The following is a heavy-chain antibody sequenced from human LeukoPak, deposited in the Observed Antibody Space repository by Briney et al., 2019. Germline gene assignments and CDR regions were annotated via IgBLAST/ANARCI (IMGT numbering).Heavy chain of an antibody. Sequence: GGSLRLSCAASGFTFSIYWMSWVRQAPGKVPEWVSYIDARSGITYYADSVQGRFTISRDNAQESVFLQMNSLRADDTAVYYCARTYDFGRGPPGDAFDNWGPGTLVTVSS. D-gene: IGHD3-3*01. CDR2: IDARSGIT. CDR3: ARTYDFGRGPPGDAFDN. V-gene: IGHV3-48*01. J-gene: IGHJ3*02. CDR1: GFTFSIYW.